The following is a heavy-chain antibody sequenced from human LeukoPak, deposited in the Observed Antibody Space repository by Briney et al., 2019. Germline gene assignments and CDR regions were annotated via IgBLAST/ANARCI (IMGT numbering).Heavy chain of an antibody. CDR2: INPNGGST. V-gene: IGHV1-46*01. CDR1: GYTFSNYY. D-gene: IGHD5-18*01. CDR3: ARAAGDSYGYRYYFDY. Sequence: ASVKVSCTASGYTFSNYYIHWVRQAPGQGLDWMGLINPNGGSTTYAQKFQGRVTMTRDTSTSTVYMQLSSLRSEDTAVYFCARAAGDSYGYRYYFDYWGQGTLVTVSS. J-gene: IGHJ4*02.